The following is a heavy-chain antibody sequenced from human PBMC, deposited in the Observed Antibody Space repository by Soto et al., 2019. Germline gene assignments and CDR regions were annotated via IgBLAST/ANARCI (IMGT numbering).Heavy chain of an antibody. CDR2: ISATGGGT. V-gene: IGHV3-23*01. Sequence: GGAVKLSCVAFGFTFRNFGMHWVRQAPGKGLEWVSLISATGGGTYYADSVKGRFTISRDNSHNTLYLQVHSLTAEDTAVYYCAKDRRAGGNSAFYFDFWGQGAQVTVSS. CDR3: AKDRRAGGNSAFYFDF. J-gene: IGHJ4*02. CDR1: GFTFRNFG. D-gene: IGHD3-16*01.